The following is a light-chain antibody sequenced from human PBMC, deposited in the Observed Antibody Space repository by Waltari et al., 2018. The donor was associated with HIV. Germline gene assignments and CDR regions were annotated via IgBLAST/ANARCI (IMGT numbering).Light chain of an antibody. CDR1: SSNIGTNSD. CDR3: QSYDNTVNGWV. V-gene: IGLV1-40*01. J-gene: IGLJ3*02. CDR2: GNT. Sequence: SVLTQPPSVSGAPGQNVTVSCTGSSSNIGTNSDVHWYQFLPGEVPKLLIYGNTIRPAGVPGRFSGSSSGTSASLAITGLQPADEADYYCQSYDNTVNGWVFGGGTRVTV.